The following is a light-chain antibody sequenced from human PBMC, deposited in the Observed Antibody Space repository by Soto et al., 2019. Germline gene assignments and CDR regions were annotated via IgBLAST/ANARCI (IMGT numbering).Light chain of an antibody. CDR1: ISDVVVYKY. J-gene: IGLJ1*01. CDR3: SSYTSSSTS. V-gene: IGLV2-14*01. CDR2: EFI. Sequence: QSALTQPASVSGSPGQSITISFTVTISDVVVYKYVSFYQQHPCKAPKLMIYEFINLPSLFCDRFSVSNCGNTASLTISGLQAEDEADYYSSSYTSSSTSFGTGTKVDVL.